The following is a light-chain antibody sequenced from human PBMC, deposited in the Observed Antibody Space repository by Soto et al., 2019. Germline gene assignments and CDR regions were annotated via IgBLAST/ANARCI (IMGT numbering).Light chain of an antibody. CDR3: QQYGSSPGT. CDR1: QSVSSSY. V-gene: IGKV3-20*01. Sequence: EIVLTQSPGTLSLSPGERATLSCRASQSVSSSYLAWYQQKPGQAPRLLIYGASSRATGIPDRFSGSGSGTDCTLTVSRLEPEDFAGYYCQQYGSSPGTFGQGTKVEIK. CDR2: GAS. J-gene: IGKJ1*01.